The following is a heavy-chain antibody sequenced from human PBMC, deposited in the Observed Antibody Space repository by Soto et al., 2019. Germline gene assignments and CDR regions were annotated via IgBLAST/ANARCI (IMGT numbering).Heavy chain of an antibody. J-gene: IGHJ6*02. V-gene: IGHV1-3*01. CDR2: INAGNGNT. Sequence: ASVKVSCKASGYTFTSYAMHWVRQAPGQRLEWMGWINAGNGNTKYSQKFQGRVTITRDTSASTAYMELSSLRSEDTAVYYCASSYSNYALIDYYYYGMDVRGQRTTVTVSS. CDR3: ASSYSNYALIDYYYYGMDV. CDR1: GYTFTSYA. D-gene: IGHD4-4*01.